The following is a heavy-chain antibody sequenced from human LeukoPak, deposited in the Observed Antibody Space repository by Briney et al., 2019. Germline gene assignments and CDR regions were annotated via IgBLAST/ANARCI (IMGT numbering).Heavy chain of an antibody. CDR2: INPNSGGT. CDR1: GYTFTGYY. J-gene: IGHJ4*02. V-gene: IGHV1-2*02. D-gene: IGHD2-21*02. Sequence: ASVKVSCKASGYTFTGYYMHWVRQAPGQGLEWMGWINPNSGGTNYAQKFQGRVTMTRDTSISTAYMELSRLRSDDTAVYYCARDFIVVVTPGGFDYWGQGTLVTVSS. CDR3: ARDFIVVVTPGGFDY.